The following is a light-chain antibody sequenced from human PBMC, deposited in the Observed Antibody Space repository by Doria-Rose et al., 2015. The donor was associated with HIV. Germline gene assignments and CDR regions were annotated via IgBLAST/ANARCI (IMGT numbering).Light chain of an antibody. CDR1: QSFSSNY. CDR2: DGS. J-gene: IGKJ1*01. Sequence: LTQSPGTLSLSPGERATLSCTASQSFSSNYLAWYQQKPGQALSLLIYDGSTRATGIPDRFSASGSGTDFTLTINRLEPEDFALYYCHQYGTSWTFGQGTKVEI. V-gene: IGKV3-20*01. CDR3: HQYGTSWT.